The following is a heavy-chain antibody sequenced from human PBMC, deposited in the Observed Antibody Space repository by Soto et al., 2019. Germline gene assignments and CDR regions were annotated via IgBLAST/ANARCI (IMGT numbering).Heavy chain of an antibody. V-gene: IGHV3-48*03. CDR3: ARDLGYDILTSYQKYYYYGMDV. CDR2: ISSSGSTI. J-gene: IGHJ6*02. Sequence: EVQLVESGGGLVQPGGSLRLSCAASGFTFSSYEMNWVRQAPGKGLEWVSYISSSGSTIYYADSVKGRFTISRDNAKNSLYLQMNSLRAEDTAVYYCARDLGYDILTSYQKYYYYGMDVWGQGTTVTVSS. D-gene: IGHD3-9*01. CDR1: GFTFSSYE.